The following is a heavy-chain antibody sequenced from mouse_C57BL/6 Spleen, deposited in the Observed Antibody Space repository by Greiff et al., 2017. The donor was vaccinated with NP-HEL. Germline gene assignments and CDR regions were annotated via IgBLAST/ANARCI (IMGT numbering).Heavy chain of an antibody. CDR2: IYPGSGNT. Sequence: VQLQQSGAELVRPGASVKLSCKASGYTFTDYYINWVKQRPGQGLEWIARIYPGSGNTYYNEKFKGKATLTAEKSSSTAYMQLSSLTSEDSAVYFCARGGSYLDYWGQGTTLTVSS. D-gene: IGHD1-1*01. CDR1: GYTFTDYY. J-gene: IGHJ2*01. V-gene: IGHV1-76*01. CDR3: ARGGSYLDY.